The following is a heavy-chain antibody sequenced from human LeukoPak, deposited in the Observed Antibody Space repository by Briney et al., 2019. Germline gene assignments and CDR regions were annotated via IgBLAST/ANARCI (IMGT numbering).Heavy chain of an antibody. CDR3: ARVLGYCNSTSCPYYYGMDV. CDR2: ISAYNGNT. D-gene: IGHD2-2*01. Sequence: VASVKVSCKASGYTFTSYGISWVRQAPGQGLEWMGWISAYNGNTNYAQKLQGRVTMTTDTSTSTAYMELRSLRSDDTAVYYCARVLGYCNSTSCPYYYGMDVWAQGPTVTVSS. CDR1: GYTFTSYG. V-gene: IGHV1-18*01. J-gene: IGHJ6*02.